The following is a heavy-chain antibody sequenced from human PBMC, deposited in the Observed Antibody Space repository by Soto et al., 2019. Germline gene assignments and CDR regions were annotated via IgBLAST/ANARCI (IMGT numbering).Heavy chain of an antibody. CDR2: VFYTGIT. D-gene: IGHD6-6*01. Sequence: SETLSLTCTVSCDSISSNYWTWLRQPPGEGLEWIGYVFYTGITNYNPSLKSRVTISVGTSMNHFSLKLNSVTAADSAMYYCARMYSSSPTPFFDHWGQGTLVTVSS. CDR3: ARMYSSSPTPFFDH. CDR1: CDSISSNY. V-gene: IGHV4-59*01. J-gene: IGHJ4*02.